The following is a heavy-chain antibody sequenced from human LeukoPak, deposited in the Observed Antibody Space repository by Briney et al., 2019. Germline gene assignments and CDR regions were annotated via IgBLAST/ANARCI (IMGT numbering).Heavy chain of an antibody. Sequence: SETLSLTCAVYGGSFSGYYWSWIRRPPGKGLEWIGEINHSGSTNYNPSLKSRVTISVDTSKNQFSLKLSSVTAADTAVYYCARAYGGNSQYFQHWGQGTLVTVSS. CDR1: GGSFSGYY. D-gene: IGHD4-23*01. J-gene: IGHJ1*01. CDR3: ARAYGGNSQYFQH. V-gene: IGHV4-34*01. CDR2: INHSGST.